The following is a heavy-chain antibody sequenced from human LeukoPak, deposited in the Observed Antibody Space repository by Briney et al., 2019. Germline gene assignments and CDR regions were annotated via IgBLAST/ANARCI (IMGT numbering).Heavy chain of an antibody. D-gene: IGHD3-16*01. V-gene: IGHV3-7*01. CDR1: GFTFSSYE. Sequence: GGSLRLSCAASGFTFSSYEMNWVRQAPGRGLEWVANIKHDGSEKYYLDSVKGRFTVSRDNAKNSLFLQMNSLRAEDTAVYYCARDPLSYLGEIDTSSYYFDYWGQGTLATVSS. J-gene: IGHJ4*02. CDR3: ARDPLSYLGEIDTSSYYFDY. CDR2: IKHDGSEK.